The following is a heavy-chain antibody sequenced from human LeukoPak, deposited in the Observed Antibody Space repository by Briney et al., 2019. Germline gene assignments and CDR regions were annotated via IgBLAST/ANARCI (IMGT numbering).Heavy chain of an antibody. CDR1: GGTFSSYA. CDR3: ARVGFGSGYAYYFDY. D-gene: IGHD3-3*01. J-gene: IGHJ4*02. CDR2: IIPIFGTA. Sequence: SVKVSCKASGGTFSSYAISWVRQAPGQGLEWMGGIIPIFGTANYAQKFQGRVTITADESTSTAYMELSSLRSEDTAVYYCARVGFGSGYAYYFDYWGQGTLVTVSS. V-gene: IGHV1-69*13.